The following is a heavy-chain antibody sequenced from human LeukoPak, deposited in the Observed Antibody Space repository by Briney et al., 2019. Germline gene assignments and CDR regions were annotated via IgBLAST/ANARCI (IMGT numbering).Heavy chain of an antibody. CDR3: ARDSSDSSGGGNDY. J-gene: IGHJ4*02. CDR2: IYYSGST. V-gene: IGHV4-59*01. D-gene: IGHD3-22*01. Sequence: SETLSLTCTVSGGSISSYYWSWIRQPPGKGLEWIGYIYYSGSTNYNPSLKSRVTISVDTSKNQFSLKLSSVTAADTAVYYCARDSSDSSGGGNDYWGQGTLATVSS. CDR1: GGSISSYY.